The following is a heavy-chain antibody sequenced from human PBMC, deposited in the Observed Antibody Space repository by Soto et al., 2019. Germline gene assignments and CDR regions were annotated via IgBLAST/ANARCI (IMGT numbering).Heavy chain of an antibody. CDR1: GYTFTSYG. J-gene: IGHJ4*02. Sequence: XSVKVSCEASGYTFTSYGISWVRQAPVQGLEWMGWISAYNGNTNYAQKLQGRVTMTTDTSTSTAYMELRSLRSDDTAVYYCASPGYCSGGSCLTTNLDYWGQGTLVTVSS. CDR3: ASPGYCSGGSCLTTNLDY. V-gene: IGHV1-18*04. CDR2: ISAYNGNT. D-gene: IGHD2-15*01.